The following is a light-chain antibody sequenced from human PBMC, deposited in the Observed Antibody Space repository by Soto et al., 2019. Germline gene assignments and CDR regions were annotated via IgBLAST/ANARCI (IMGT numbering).Light chain of an antibody. CDR3: QQYGRPPTT. Sequence: EVVLAQSPDTPSLSLGAGPTHSCRASQNFGSTYLAWYQQTRGQAPRFLIYGASSRATGIPDRFSGSGSGKDFTLTISRLEPEDSVLYYCQQYGRPPTTVGQGTKVDIK. CDR2: GAS. V-gene: IGKV3-20*01. CDR1: QNFGSTY. J-gene: IGKJ1*01.